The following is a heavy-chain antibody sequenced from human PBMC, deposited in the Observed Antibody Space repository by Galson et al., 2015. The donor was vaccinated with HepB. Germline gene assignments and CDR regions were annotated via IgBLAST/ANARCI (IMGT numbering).Heavy chain of an antibody. V-gene: IGHV6-1*01. D-gene: IGHD2-15*01. CDR1: GYSVFSNNVA. CDR3: TRGRDSAFDI. J-gene: IGHJ3*02. CDR2: THFVSQCYN. Sequence: CAISGYSVFSNNVAWNCVRQSPSRGLEWLGRTHFVSQCYNDYAKTVKSRITVNTDTSKNQYSLQLNSVTPEDTAVYYCTRGRDSAFDIWGQGTMVTVSS.